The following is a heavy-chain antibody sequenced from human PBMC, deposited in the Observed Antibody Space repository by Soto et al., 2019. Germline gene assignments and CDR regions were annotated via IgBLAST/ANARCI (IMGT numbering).Heavy chain of an antibody. J-gene: IGHJ4*02. D-gene: IGHD4-17*01. CDR2: INAGNGNT. CDR1: GYTFTSYA. CDR3: ASESYGGEFDY. V-gene: IGHV1-3*01. Sequence: QVQLVQSGAEGKKPGASVKVSCKASGYTFTSYAMHWVRQAPGQRLEWMGWINAGNGNTKYSPKLQGRVTITRDTSASTAYMELSSQSSEDTAVYYYASESYGGEFDYWGQGTLVTVSS.